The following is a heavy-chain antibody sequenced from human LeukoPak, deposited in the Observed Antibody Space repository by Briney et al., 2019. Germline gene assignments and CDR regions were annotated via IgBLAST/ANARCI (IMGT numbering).Heavy chain of an antibody. CDR3: ARFNYYYDSSGSERGYYYYYMDV. J-gene: IGHJ6*03. CDR2: IYYSGST. V-gene: IGHV4-59*01. Sequence: SETLSLTCTVSGGSISSYYWSWIRQPLGKGLEWIGYIYYSGSTNYNPSLKSRVTISVDTSKNQFSLKLSSVTAADTAVYYCARFNYYYDSSGSERGYYYYYMDVWGKGTTVTVSS. D-gene: IGHD3-22*01. CDR1: GGSISSYY.